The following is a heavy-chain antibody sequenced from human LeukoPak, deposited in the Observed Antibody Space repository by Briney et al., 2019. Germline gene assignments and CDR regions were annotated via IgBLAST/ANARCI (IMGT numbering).Heavy chain of an antibody. J-gene: IGHJ4*02. Sequence: PGGSLRLSCAASGFTLSSYGMHWVRQAPGKGLEWVAFIRYDGSNKYYTDSVKGRFTISRDISKNTLHLQMNSLRAEDTAVYYSAEDFSATAYTFDHWGQGTLVTVSS. D-gene: IGHD3-16*01. CDR3: AEDFSATAYTFDH. V-gene: IGHV3-30*02. CDR2: IRYDGSNK. CDR1: GFTLSSYG.